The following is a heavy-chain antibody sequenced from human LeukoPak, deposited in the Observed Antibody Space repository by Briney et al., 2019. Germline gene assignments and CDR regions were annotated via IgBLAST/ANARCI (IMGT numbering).Heavy chain of an antibody. D-gene: IGHD3-22*01. CDR1: GGSFSGYY. V-gene: IGHV4-34*01. Sequence: TSETLSLTCAVYGGSFSGYYWSWIRQPPGKGLEWIGEINHSGSTNYNPSLKSRVTISVGTSKNQFSLKLSSVTAADTAVYYCARLHYDSSGYYQYYFDYWGQGTLVTVSS. J-gene: IGHJ4*02. CDR2: INHSGST. CDR3: ARLHYDSSGYYQYYFDY.